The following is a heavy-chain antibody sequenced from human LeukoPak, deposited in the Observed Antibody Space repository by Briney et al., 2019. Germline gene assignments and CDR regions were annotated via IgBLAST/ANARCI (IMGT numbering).Heavy chain of an antibody. CDR3: ARDPYYGSGSYYGPYYYYGMDV. Sequence: SETLSLTCTVSGGSVSSGSYYWGWIRQPPGKGLEWIGYIYYSGSTNYNPSLKSRVTISVDTSKNQFSLKLSSVTAADTAVYYCARDPYYGSGSYYGPYYYYGMDVWGKGTTVTVSS. V-gene: IGHV4-61*01. CDR1: GGSVSSGSYY. J-gene: IGHJ6*04. D-gene: IGHD3-10*01. CDR2: IYYSGST.